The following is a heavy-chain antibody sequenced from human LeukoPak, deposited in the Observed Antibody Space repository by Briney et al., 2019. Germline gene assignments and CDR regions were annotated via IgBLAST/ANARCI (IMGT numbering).Heavy chain of an antibody. Sequence: SGGSLRLSCAASGFTFSSYAMSWVRQAPGKGLEWVSAISGSGGSTYYADSVKGRFTISRDNSKNTLYLQMNSLRAEDTAVYYCAKWPRWSIAVAGKFDYWGQGTLVTVSS. J-gene: IGHJ4*02. CDR3: AKWPRWSIAVAGKFDY. V-gene: IGHV3-23*01. D-gene: IGHD6-19*01. CDR1: GFTFSSYA. CDR2: ISGSGGST.